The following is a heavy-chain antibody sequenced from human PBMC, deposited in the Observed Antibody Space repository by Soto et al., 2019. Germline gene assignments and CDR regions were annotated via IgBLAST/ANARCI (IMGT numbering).Heavy chain of an antibody. J-gene: IGHJ4*01. Sequence: QVQLVESGGGVVQPGRSLRLSCAASGFTFSNFAMHWVRQAPGKGLEWVTFISYDGSNKYCADSVKGRFTISRDNSKNTLYLQMNSLRAEDTAVYYCARESGVTAASDFDYWGHGTLVTVSS. CDR2: ISYDGSNK. CDR3: ARESGVTAASDFDY. V-gene: IGHV3-30-3*01. CDR1: GFTFSNFA. D-gene: IGHD6-13*01.